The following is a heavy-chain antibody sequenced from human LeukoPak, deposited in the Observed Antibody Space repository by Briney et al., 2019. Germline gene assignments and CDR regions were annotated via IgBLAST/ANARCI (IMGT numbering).Heavy chain of an antibody. V-gene: IGHV3-74*01. J-gene: IGHJ4*02. CDR3: ARSLGYCSAGSCFPFDY. D-gene: IGHD2-15*01. Sequence: GGSLRLSCAASGFTFSSYWMHCVRQAPGKGLVWVSRISSDGSSTIYADSVKGRFTISRDNAKNTLYLQMDSLRAEDTAVYYCARSLGYCSAGSCFPFDYWGQGTLVTVSS. CDR2: ISSDGSST. CDR1: GFTFSSYW.